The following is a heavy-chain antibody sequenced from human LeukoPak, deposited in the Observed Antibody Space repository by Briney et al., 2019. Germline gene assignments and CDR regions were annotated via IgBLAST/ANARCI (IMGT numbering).Heavy chain of an antibody. V-gene: IGHV4-59*08. Sequence: SETLSLTCSVSGGSTTSYYWSWIRQPPGKGLEWIGYIYYNGSTKYSPSLKSRVTISVDTSENQFSLKLRSVTAADSDVYYCARRGGLYCSGGRCYHYYFDYWGQGTLVAVSS. CDR3: ARRGGLYCSGGRCYHYYFDY. J-gene: IGHJ4*02. D-gene: IGHD2-15*01. CDR1: GGSTTSYY. CDR2: IYYNGST.